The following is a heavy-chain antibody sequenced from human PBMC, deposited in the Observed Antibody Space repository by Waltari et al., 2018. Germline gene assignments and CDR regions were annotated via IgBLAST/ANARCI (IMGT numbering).Heavy chain of an antibody. Sequence: QVQLVPSGAEVKKPGASVTVSCKASGYTFIRYGISWVRPDPGQGLEWMGWISAYNGKKNYAQKLQGRVTMTTDTSTSTAYMELRSLRSDDTAGYYCAREGARGPQYGGAYYYYGMDVWGQGTTVTVSS. CDR3: AREGARGPQYGGAYYYYGMDV. D-gene: IGHD3-16*01. CDR1: GYTFIRYG. CDR2: ISAYNGKK. V-gene: IGHV1-18*01. J-gene: IGHJ6*02.